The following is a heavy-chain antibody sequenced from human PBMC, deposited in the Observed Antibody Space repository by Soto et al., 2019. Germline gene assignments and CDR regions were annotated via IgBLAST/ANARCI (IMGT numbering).Heavy chain of an antibody. CDR2: VSGSGGST. CDR1: GFTFSSYA. CDR3: AKVSRQLWSSDTFDY. D-gene: IGHD5-18*01. V-gene: IGHV3-23*01. J-gene: IGHJ4*01. Sequence: EVQLLESGGGLVQPGGSLRLSCAASGFTFSSYAMSWVRQAPGKGLQWVSAVSGSGGSTYYADSVKGRFTISRDNSENTLYLQMTSRRAEATAVYYCAKVSRQLWSSDTFDYWGQEPWSPSPQ.